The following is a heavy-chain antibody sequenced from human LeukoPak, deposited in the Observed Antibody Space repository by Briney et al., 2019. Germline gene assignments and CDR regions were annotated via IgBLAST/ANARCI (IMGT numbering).Heavy chain of an antibody. CDR3: ARQLGGSGSY. Sequence: GGSLRLSCAVSGFNFNSYWMSWVRQAPGKGLEWVANIKQDGGEKYYVDSVKGRFTISRDNAKNSVYLQMNSLRADDTAVYYCARQLGGSGSYWGQGTLVTVSS. CDR2: IKQDGGEK. J-gene: IGHJ4*02. CDR1: GFNFNSYW. D-gene: IGHD3-10*01. V-gene: IGHV3-7*01.